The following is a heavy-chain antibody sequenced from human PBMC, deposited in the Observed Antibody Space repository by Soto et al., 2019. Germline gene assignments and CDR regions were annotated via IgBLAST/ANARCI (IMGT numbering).Heavy chain of an antibody. CDR3: ARGALVWFGAHDYYGMDV. CDR2: IYHSGGT. Sequence: QVQLQQWGAGLLKPSETLSLTWGVFGGSFSGYYWTWIRQPPGKGLEWIGEIYHSGGTNYHPSLKSRVTISVDTSNNHFSLKLSSVTAADTAVYYCARGALVWFGAHDYYGMDVWGQGTTVTVSS. CDR1: GGSFSGYY. J-gene: IGHJ6*02. D-gene: IGHD3-10*01. V-gene: IGHV4-34*01.